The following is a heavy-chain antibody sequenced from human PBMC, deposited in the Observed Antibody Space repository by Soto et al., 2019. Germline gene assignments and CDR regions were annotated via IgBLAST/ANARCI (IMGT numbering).Heavy chain of an antibody. Sequence: SETLSLTCTVSGGSISSYYWSWIRQPPGKGLEWIGYIYYSGSTNYNPSLKSRVTISVDTSKNQFSLKLSSVTAADTAVYYCARAYVDLRYYYYYYMDVWGKGTTVTVSS. D-gene: IGHD3-16*01. J-gene: IGHJ6*03. CDR2: IYYSGST. CDR3: ARAYVDLRYYYYYYMDV. CDR1: GGSISSYY. V-gene: IGHV4-59*01.